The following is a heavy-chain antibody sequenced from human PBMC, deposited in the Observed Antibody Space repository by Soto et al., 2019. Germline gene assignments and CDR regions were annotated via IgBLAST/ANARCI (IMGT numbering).Heavy chain of an antibody. J-gene: IGHJ4*02. Sequence: QVQLQESGPGLVKPSQTLSLTCNVSGGSISSGTSYWTWSRQHPGEVLEWIGHIYFTGATYSNPSLRSRLTMSVDTSKNQFSLKLTSVTAADTATYFCASIPRRGYAYGIDYWGQGTLVTVSS. CDR1: GGSISSGTSY. D-gene: IGHD5-18*01. V-gene: IGHV4-31*03. CDR3: ASIPRRGYAYGIDY. CDR2: IYFTGAT.